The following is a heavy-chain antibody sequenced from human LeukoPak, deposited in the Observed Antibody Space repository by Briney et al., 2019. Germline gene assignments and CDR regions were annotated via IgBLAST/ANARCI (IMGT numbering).Heavy chain of an antibody. J-gene: IGHJ4*02. V-gene: IGHV3-23*01. CDR3: AKDAPVNIVVVPAASS. CDR2: ISGSGGST. D-gene: IGHD2-2*01. Sequence: GGSLRLSCAASGFTFSSYAMSWVRQAPRKGLEWVSAISGSGGSTYYADSVKGRFTISRDNSKNTLYLQMNSLRAEDTAVYYCAKDAPVNIVVVPAASSWGQGTLVTVSS. CDR1: GFTFSSYA.